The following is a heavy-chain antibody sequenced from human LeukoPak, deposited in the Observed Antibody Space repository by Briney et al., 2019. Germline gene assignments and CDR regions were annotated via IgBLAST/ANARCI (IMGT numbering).Heavy chain of an antibody. V-gene: IGHV5-51*01. Sequence: GESLKISCKTSGYIFTNYWLAWVRQMPGKGLEWVGIFNPRDSSTRYSPSFRGQVTFSADNSISTAYLQWSSLRASDTAIYYCARHYGSAWFAHWGQGTQVTVSS. CDR3: ARHYGSAWFAH. CDR2: FNPRDSST. CDR1: GYIFTNYW. D-gene: IGHD6-25*01. J-gene: IGHJ5*02.